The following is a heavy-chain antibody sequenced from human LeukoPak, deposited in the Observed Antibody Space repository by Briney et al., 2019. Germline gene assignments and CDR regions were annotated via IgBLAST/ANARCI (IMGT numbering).Heavy chain of an antibody. CDR3: ARAPVTSCRGAFCYPFDI. D-gene: IGHD2-15*01. CDR2: TSSSDAGT. Sequence: GGSLRLSCAASGFALSSYAMSWVRQAPGKGLEWVSATSSSDAGTYHAEPVRGRFTISRDNSKNTLYLQMNSLRADGAAAYYCARAPVTSCRGAFCYPFDIWGQETVVTVPS. CDR1: GFALSSYA. J-gene: IGHJ4*02. V-gene: IGHV3-23*01.